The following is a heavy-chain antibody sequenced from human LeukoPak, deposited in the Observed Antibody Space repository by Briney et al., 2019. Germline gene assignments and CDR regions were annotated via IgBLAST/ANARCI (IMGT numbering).Heavy chain of an antibody. CDR1: GYTFTSNY. Sequence: ASVKVSCKASGYTFTSNYIHWVRQAPGQGLEWMGWISAYNGNTNYAQKLQGRVTMTTDTSTSTAYMELRSLRSDDTAVYYCARDSGQDYDFWSGYSPRFDYWGQGTLVTVSS. J-gene: IGHJ4*02. CDR2: ISAYNGNT. D-gene: IGHD3-3*01. CDR3: ARDSGQDYDFWSGYSPRFDY. V-gene: IGHV1-18*04.